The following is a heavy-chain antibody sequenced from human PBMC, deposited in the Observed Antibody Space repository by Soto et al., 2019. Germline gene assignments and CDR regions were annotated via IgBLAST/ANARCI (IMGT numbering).Heavy chain of an antibody. J-gene: IGHJ3*02. CDR3: ARGNVYSSSWYRDGGDAFDI. CDR1: GGSISSYY. Sequence: SETQSLTYTVSGGSISSYYWSWIRQPAGKGLEWIGRIYTSGSTNYNPSLKSRATMSVDTSENQFSLKLSSVTAADTAVYYCARGNVYSSSWYRDGGDAFDIWGQGTMVTVSS. V-gene: IGHV4-4*07. D-gene: IGHD6-13*01. CDR2: IYTSGST.